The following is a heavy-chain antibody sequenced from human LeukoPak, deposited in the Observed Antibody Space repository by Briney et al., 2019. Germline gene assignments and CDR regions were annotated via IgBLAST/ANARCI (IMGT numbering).Heavy chain of an antibody. D-gene: IGHD4-17*01. Sequence: PGGSLRLSCAASGFTFSSYGMSWVRQAPGKGLEWVSAISGSGGSTYYADSVKGRFTISRDNSKNTLYLQMNSLRAEDTAVYYCAKASWGNDYGDYGDYWGQGTLVTVSS. J-gene: IGHJ4*02. CDR3: AKASWGNDYGDYGDY. V-gene: IGHV3-23*01. CDR1: GFTFSSYG. CDR2: ISGSGGST.